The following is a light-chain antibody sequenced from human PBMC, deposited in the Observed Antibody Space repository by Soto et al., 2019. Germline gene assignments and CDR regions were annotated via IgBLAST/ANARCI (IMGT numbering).Light chain of an antibody. CDR2: DVS. CDR3: QQYNNWPFS. J-gene: IGKJ5*01. V-gene: IGKV3-15*01. CDR1: QSVSSSY. Sequence: IVLTQSPGTLSLSPGERATLSCRASQSVSSSYLAWYQQKPGQAPRLLIYDVSIGATGVPARFSGTGSETDFTLTISGLQSEDSAVYFCQQYNNWPFSFGQGTRLEIK.